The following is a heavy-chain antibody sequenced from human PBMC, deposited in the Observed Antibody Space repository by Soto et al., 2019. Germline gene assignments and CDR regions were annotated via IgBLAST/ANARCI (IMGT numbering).Heavy chain of an antibody. V-gene: IGHV3-23*01. CDR2: ISGSGGST. Sequence: GGSLRLSCAASGFTFSSYAMNWVRQAPGKGLEWVSGISGSGGSTYYADSVKGRFTISRDNSKNTLYLQMSSLRAEDTAVYYCAKAFSWYEYWGQGTLVTVPS. D-gene: IGHD6-13*01. J-gene: IGHJ4*02. CDR1: GFTFSSYA. CDR3: AKAFSWYEY.